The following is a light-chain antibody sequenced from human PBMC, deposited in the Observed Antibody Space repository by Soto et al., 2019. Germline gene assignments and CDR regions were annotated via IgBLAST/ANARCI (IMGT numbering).Light chain of an antibody. J-gene: IGKJ4*01. Sequence: DIQLTQSPSFLSAFVGDTVTITCRASQAMSTYLAWYQQKPWKVPKHLIRSASTLQSGVPPRFSGSGSGTEFNLPTSTRQPDDAGIYHCQQLNGYQLAFGGRTNVGI. CDR2: SAS. V-gene: IGKV1-9*01. CDR1: QAMSTY. CDR3: QQLNGYQLA.